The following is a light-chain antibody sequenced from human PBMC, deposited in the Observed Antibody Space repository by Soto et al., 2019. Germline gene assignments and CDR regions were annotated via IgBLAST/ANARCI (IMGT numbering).Light chain of an antibody. CDR1: QSVSSNN. CDR2: GAS. V-gene: IGKV3-20*01. CDR3: QQYDNSIT. J-gene: IGKJ5*01. Sequence: EIVLTQSPGTLSLSPGDTATLSCRASQSVSSNNLAWYHQKPGQTPRLLIYGASSRATGTPDRFSGSGSGTDFTLTISRLEPEDFAVYYCQQYDNSITFGQGTRLEIE.